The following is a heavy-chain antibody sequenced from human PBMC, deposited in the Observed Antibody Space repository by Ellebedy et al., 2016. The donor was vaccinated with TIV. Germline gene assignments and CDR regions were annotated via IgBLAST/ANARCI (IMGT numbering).Heavy chain of an antibody. J-gene: IGHJ4*02. V-gene: IGHV1-46*01. CDR3: AIRYSSGWSLDY. CDR1: GYTFTSYY. D-gene: IGHD6-19*01. Sequence: ASVKVSXKASGYTFTSYYMHWVRQAPGQGLEWMGIINPSGGRTSYAQKFRGRVTMTRDTSTSTVYMELSSLRSEDTAVYYCAIRYSSGWSLDYWGQGTLVTVSS. CDR2: INPSGGRT.